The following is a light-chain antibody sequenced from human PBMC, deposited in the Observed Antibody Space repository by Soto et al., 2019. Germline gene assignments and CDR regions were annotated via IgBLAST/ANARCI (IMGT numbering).Light chain of an antibody. CDR3: SSHTGYYTF. J-gene: IGLJ1*01. Sequence: QSVLTQPASVSGSPGQSITISCTGTTSAFGGYEYVSWFQQHPGKAPKLLIFNVNNRPLGVSYRFSGSKSGNTASLTISGLQADDEADYYCSSHTGYYTFFGNGTKVTVL. CDR2: NVN. CDR1: TSAFGGYEY. V-gene: IGLV2-14*03.